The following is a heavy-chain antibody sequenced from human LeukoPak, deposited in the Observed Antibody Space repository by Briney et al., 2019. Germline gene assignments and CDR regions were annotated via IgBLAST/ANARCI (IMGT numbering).Heavy chain of an antibody. J-gene: IGHJ4*02. Sequence: VSVKVSCKASGYTFTGSWLHWVRQAPGQGLEWMGWINPNSGGTNYAQKFQGRVTMTRATSTNTAYMELSSLRSDDTAVCYCVRTTYGSTWSFDYWGQGTLVTVSS. V-gene: IGHV1-2*02. CDR2: INPNSGGT. CDR3: VRTTYGSTWSFDY. CDR1: GYTFTGSW. D-gene: IGHD6-13*01.